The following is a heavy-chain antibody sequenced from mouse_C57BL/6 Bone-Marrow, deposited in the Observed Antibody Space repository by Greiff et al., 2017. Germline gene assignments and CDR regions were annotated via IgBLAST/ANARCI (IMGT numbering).Heavy chain of an antibody. CDR3: ARRSYCGFAY. Sequence: EVQRVESGGDLVKPGGSLKLSCAASGFTFSSYGMSWVRQTPDQRLEWVATISSGGSYTYYPDSVKGRFTISRDKAKNTLYLQMSSLKSEDTAMYYCARRSYCGFAYWGRGTLITVSA. V-gene: IGHV5-6*01. J-gene: IGHJ3*01. CDR1: GFTFSSYG. D-gene: IGHD2-12*01. CDR2: ISSGGSYT.